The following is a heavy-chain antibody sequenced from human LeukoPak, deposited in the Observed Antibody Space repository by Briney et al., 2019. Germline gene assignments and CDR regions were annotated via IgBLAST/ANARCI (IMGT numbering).Heavy chain of an antibody. CDR2: ISSSSSYI. V-gene: IGHV3-21*01. J-gene: IGHJ4*02. CDR3: ARSWGAAAGIFDY. D-gene: IGHD6-13*01. CDR1: GFTFSSYS. Sequence: GGSLRLSCAASGFTFSSYSMNWVRQAPGKGLEWVSSISSSSSYIYYADSVKGRFTISRDNAKNSLYLQMNSLRAEDTAVYYCARSWGAAAGIFDYWGQGTLVTVSS.